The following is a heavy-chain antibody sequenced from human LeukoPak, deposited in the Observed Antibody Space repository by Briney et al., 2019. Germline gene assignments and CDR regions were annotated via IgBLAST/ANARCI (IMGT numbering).Heavy chain of an antibody. CDR3: ARVRILTGYSDY. D-gene: IGHD3-9*01. CDR1: GFTFSSFA. Sequence: GGSLRLSCAASGFTFSSFAMHWVRQAPGKGLEYVSAISSNGGSTYYANSVKGRFTISRDNSKNTLYLQMGSLRAEDMAVYYCARVRILTGYSDYRGQGTLVTVSS. J-gene: IGHJ4*02. V-gene: IGHV3-64*01. CDR2: ISSNGGST.